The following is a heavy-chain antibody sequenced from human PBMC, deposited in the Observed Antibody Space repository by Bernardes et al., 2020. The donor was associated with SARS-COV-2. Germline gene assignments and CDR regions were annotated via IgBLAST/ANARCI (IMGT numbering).Heavy chain of an antibody. CDR2: ISGSGGRT. V-gene: IGHV3-23*01. CDR1: GFTFNSYA. Sequence: SLRLSCAASGFTFNSYAMSWVRQAPGKGLEWVSGISGSGGRTYYADSVKGRFTISRDNSKNTLYLQMNSLRAEDTAVYNCAKDSADCSSTSCLNWFDPWGQGTLVTVSS. D-gene: IGHD2-2*01. CDR3: AKDSADCSSTSCLNWFDP. J-gene: IGHJ5*02.